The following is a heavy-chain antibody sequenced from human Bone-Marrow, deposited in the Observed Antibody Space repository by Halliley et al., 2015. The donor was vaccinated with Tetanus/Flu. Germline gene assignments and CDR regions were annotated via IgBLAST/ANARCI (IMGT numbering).Heavy chain of an antibody. CDR1: GFTFSGYE. V-gene: IGHV3-48*03. CDR2: INSFATIT. Sequence: SLRLSCAASGFTFSGYEMHWVRQAPGKGLEWVSYINSFATITYYADSVQGRFTISRDNTKNSLYLQMKSLRAEDTALYYCARDSCFVYSSSATSWGQGSLVTFSS. CDR3: ARDSCFVYSSSATS. J-gene: IGHJ5*02. D-gene: IGHD1-26*01.